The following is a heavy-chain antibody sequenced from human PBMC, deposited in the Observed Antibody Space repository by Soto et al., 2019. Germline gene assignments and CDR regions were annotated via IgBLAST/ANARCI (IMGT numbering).Heavy chain of an antibody. CDR1: GGSISSSSYY. CDR2: IYYSGST. Sequence: TSETLSLTCTVSGGSISSSSYYWGWIRQPPGKGLEWIGSIYYSGSTYYNPSLKSRVTISVDTSKNQFSLKLSSVTAADTAVFYCASRARGYDFWSGSYLYWGQGTLVTVSS. J-gene: IGHJ4*02. V-gene: IGHV4-39*01. CDR3: ASRARGYDFWSGSYLY. D-gene: IGHD3-3*01.